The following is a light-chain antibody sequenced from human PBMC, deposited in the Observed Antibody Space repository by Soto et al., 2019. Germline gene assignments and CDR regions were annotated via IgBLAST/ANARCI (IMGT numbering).Light chain of an antibody. J-gene: IGLJ2*01. CDR1: SGHSNYV. Sequence: QSVLTQSPSASASLGASVKLTCTLSSGHSNYVIAWHQQQSEKGPRYLMKLNSDGSHSKGERIPDRFSGSSSGAERYLTISSLQSEDEADYYCQTWGSGIVVFGGGTKLTVL. CDR2: LNSDGSH. CDR3: QTWGSGIVV. V-gene: IGLV4-69*01.